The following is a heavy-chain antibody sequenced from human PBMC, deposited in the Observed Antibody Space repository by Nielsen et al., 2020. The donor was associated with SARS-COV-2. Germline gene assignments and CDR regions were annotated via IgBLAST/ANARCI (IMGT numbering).Heavy chain of an antibody. CDR1: GYTFTSYY. V-gene: IGHV1-46*01. CDR2: INPSGSST. Sequence: ASVKVSCKASGYTFTSYYMHWVRQAPGQGLEWMGIINPSGSSTSYAQKFQGRVTMTRDTSTSTVYMELSSLRSEDTAVYYCAREHFVGGLGIVVVISTILDYWGQGTLVTVSS. CDR3: AREHFVGGLGIVVVISTILDY. J-gene: IGHJ4*02. D-gene: IGHD3-22*01.